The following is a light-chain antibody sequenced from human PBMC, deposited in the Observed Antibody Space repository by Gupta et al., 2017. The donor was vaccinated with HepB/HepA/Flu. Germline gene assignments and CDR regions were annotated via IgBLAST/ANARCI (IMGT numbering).Light chain of an antibody. CDR2: DVS. Sequence: QSALTQPRSVSGSPGQSVTISCIGTSSDVGGYNYASWYQQPPGNAPNLMIYDVSKRPSGVPDRFSGSKSGNTASLTISGLQAEDEADYYCCSYAGSYTRWVFGGGTKLTVL. CDR1: SSDVGGYNY. V-gene: IGLV2-11*01. CDR3: CSYAGSYTRWV. J-gene: IGLJ3*02.